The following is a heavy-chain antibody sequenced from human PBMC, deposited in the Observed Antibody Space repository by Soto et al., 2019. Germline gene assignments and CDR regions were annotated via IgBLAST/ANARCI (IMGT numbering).Heavy chain of an antibody. D-gene: IGHD6-13*01. CDR3: AGIRIAAAGGGLDV. V-gene: IGHV4-30-2*01. CDR2: IYHSGST. J-gene: IGHJ6*02. Sequence: LQLQESGSGLVKPSQTLSLTCGVSGGSINSGDYAWSWIRQPPGKGLEWMGYIYHSGSTYYNPSLKSRVTILVDRSKNQSSLKLSSVTAAETAVYYCAGIRIAAAGGGLDVWGQGTTVTVSS. CDR1: GGSINSGDYA.